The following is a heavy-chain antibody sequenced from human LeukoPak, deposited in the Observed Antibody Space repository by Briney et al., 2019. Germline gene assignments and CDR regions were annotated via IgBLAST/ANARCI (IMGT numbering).Heavy chain of an antibody. D-gene: IGHD5-18*01. CDR3: AREDRGYSYAFDY. CDR2: ISSSSSTI. J-gene: IGHJ4*02. CDR1: GFTFSSYS. Sequence: GGSLRLSCAASGFTFSSYSMNWVRQAPGKGLEWVSYISSSSSTIYYADYVKGRFTISRDNAKNSLYLQMNSLRAEDTAVYYCAREDRGYSYAFDYWGQGTLVTVSS. V-gene: IGHV3-48*04.